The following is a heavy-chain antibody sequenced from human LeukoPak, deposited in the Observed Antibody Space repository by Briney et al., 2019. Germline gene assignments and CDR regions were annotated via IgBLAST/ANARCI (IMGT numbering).Heavy chain of an antibody. V-gene: IGHV4-59*01. D-gene: IGHD6-6*01. CDR2: IYYSGST. CDR3: ARTYSGSSGSAPNLQTYYYYMDV. CDR1: GGSISSYY. Sequence: PSETLSLTCTVSGGSISSYYWSWIRQPPGKGLEWIGYIYYSGSTNYNPSLKSRVTISVDTSKNQFSLKLSSVTAADTAVYYCARTYSGSSGSAPNLQTYYYYMDVWGKGTTVTVSS. J-gene: IGHJ6*03.